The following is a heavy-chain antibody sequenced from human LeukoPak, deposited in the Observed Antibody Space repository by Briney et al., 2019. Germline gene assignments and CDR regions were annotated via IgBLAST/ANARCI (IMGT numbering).Heavy chain of an antibody. D-gene: IGHD1-26*01. Sequence: PGGSLRLSCAASGFTFSTYAMSWIRQAPGKGLEWVSAISSGGGNTDYADSVKGRVTISRDNSKNTLYLQVNSLRVEDTAVYYCAKDRLGAMMYFDFRGQGTLVTVSS. CDR3: AKDRLGAMMYFDF. CDR2: ISSGGGNT. J-gene: IGHJ4*02. CDR1: GFTFSTYA. V-gene: IGHV3-23*01.